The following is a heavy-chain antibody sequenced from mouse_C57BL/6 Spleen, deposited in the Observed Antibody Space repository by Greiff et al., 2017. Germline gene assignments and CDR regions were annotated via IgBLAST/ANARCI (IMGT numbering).Heavy chain of an antibody. J-gene: IGHJ3*01. V-gene: IGHV1-69*01. CDR2: IDPSDSYT. Sequence: VQLQQPGAELVMPGASVKLSCKASGYTFTSYWMHWVKQRPGQGLEWIGEIDPSDSYTNYNQKFKGKSTLTVDKSSSTAYMQLSSLTSEDSAVYYCARGIYGYDGAWFADWGQGTLVTVSA. D-gene: IGHD2-2*01. CDR1: GYTFTSYW. CDR3: ARGIYGYDGAWFAD.